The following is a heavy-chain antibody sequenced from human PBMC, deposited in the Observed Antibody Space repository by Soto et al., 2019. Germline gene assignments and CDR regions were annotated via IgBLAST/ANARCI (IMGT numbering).Heavy chain of an antibody. V-gene: IGHV4-34*01. Sequence: PSETLCLTGAVYGRSFSDYSWSWIRKSPGQGLEGIGEMNHIGSTNLLPPLTIRVTPSVVTSKNKFSPKLGSVPAAHTPLYYCARVYSPTRNSNYYLPYLDYWGPGTVVTVPS. D-gene: IGHD3-10*01. CDR2: MNHIGST. CDR1: GRSFSDYS. J-gene: IGHJ4*02. CDR3: ARVYSPTRNSNYYLPYLDY.